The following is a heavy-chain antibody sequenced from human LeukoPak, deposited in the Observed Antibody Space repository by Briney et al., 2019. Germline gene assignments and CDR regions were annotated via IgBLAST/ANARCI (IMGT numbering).Heavy chain of an antibody. D-gene: IGHD3-16*01. V-gene: IGHV3-21*01. CDR1: GFSFSEHS. Sequence: GGSLRLSCEASGFSFSEHSMGWVRLAPGKGLEWVSSISGSSRFIFYVDSVKGRFTVSRDNAKNLVFLQMHGLRADDTAVYYCVTGGNADDTWGSHLDAFDIWGQGTMVTVSS. CDR3: VTGGNADDTWGSHLDAFDI. J-gene: IGHJ3*02. CDR2: ISGSSRFI.